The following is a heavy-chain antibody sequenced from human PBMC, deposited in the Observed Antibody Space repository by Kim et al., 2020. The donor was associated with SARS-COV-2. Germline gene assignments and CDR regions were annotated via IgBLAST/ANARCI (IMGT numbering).Heavy chain of an antibody. CDR1: GGSISSSSYY. Sequence: SETLSLTCTVSGGSISSSSYYWGWIRQPPGKGLEWIGSIYYSGSTYYNPSLKSRVTISVDTSKNQFSLKLSSVTAADTAVYYCAREGKGWFGELLYPGYYGMDVWGQGTTVTVSS. V-gene: IGHV4-39*07. D-gene: IGHD3-10*01. CDR3: AREGKGWFGELLYPGYYGMDV. CDR2: IYYSGST. J-gene: IGHJ6*02.